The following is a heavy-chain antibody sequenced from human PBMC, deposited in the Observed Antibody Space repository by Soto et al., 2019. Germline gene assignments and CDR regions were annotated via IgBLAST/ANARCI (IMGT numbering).Heavy chain of an antibody. CDR1: GFPFSSSV. CDR2: IVVGSGQT. D-gene: IGHD4-17*01. V-gene: IGHV1-58*01. CDR3: ATPDYGDYWYFDL. Sequence: QMQLVQSGPEVKQPGTSVKVSCKASGFPFSSSVVQWVRQGRGQRLEWIGRIVVGSGQTKYAQKFQERVSITRDMSTSPAYMELTSLRSEDTAMYYCATPDYGDYWYFDLWGRGTLVTVSS. J-gene: IGHJ2*01.